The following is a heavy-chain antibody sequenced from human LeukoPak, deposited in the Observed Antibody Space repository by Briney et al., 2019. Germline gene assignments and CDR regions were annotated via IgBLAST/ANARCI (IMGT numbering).Heavy chain of an antibody. D-gene: IGHD3-22*01. J-gene: IGHJ4*02. CDR3: ARATRGYDSSGYYYVSLDY. CDR2: ISSSGSTI. Sequence: GGSLRLSCAASGFTFDDYGMSWVRQAPGKGLEWVSYISSSGSTIYYADSVKGRFTISRDNAKNSLYLQMNSLRAEDTAVYYCARATRGYDSSGYYYVSLDYWGQGTLVTVSS. CDR1: GFTFDDYG. V-gene: IGHV3-11*04.